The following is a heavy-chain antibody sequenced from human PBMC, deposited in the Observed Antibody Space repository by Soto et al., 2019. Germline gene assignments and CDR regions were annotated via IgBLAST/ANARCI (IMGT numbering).Heavy chain of an antibody. CDR3: ARGSPDGRFFEY. D-gene: IGHD3-3*01. Sequence: SVKVSCKASGGTFSSYAISWVRQAPGQGLEWMGGIIPIFGTANYAQKFQGRVTITADESTSTAYMELSSLRSEDTAGYYCARGSPDGRFFEYWGKGPLVTVSS. J-gene: IGHJ4*02. V-gene: IGHV1-69*13. CDR1: GGTFSSYA. CDR2: IIPIFGTA.